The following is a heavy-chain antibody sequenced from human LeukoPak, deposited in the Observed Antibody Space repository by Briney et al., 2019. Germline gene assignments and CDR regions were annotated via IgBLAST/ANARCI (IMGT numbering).Heavy chain of an antibody. Sequence: ASVKVSCKASGYTFSSYYMHWVRRAPGQGLEWLAIISPSGGSTTYAQKFQGRVTMTRDTSRSTVYMELSSLRSEDTAVYYCARGGGYSPRQQFDYWGQGTLVTVSS. CDR2: ISPSGGST. J-gene: IGHJ4*02. CDR3: ARGGGYSPRQQFDY. D-gene: IGHD5-18*01. V-gene: IGHV1-46*01. CDR1: GYTFSSYY.